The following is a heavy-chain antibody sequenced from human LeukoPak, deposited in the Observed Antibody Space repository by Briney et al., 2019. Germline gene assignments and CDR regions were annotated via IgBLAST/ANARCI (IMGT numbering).Heavy chain of an antibody. CDR3: AKDQMDSSGYYHPGY. J-gene: IGHJ4*02. Sequence: PGGSLRLSCAASGLTFSSYSMNWVRQAPGKGLEWVAVISYDGSNKYYADSVKGRFTISRDNSKNTLYLQMNSLRAEDTAVYYCAKDQMDSSGYYHPGYWGQGTLVTVSS. V-gene: IGHV3-30*18. CDR2: ISYDGSNK. CDR1: GLTFSSYS. D-gene: IGHD3-22*01.